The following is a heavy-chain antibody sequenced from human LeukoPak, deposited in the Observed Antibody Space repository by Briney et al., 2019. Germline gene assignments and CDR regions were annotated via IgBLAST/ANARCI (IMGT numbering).Heavy chain of an antibody. V-gene: IGHV3-74*01. CDR2: INNDGSSI. CDR1: GFTFNKYW. J-gene: IGHJ4*02. Sequence: GGSLRLSCAVSGFTFNKYWMHWFRQAPGKGLVWVSRINNDGSSIHYADSVKGRFTISRDNAKNSLYLQMNSLRAEDTALYYCARLWSTDCSGGSCPHQPNSWGQGTLVTVSS. D-gene: IGHD2-15*01. CDR3: ARLWSTDCSGGSCPHQPNS.